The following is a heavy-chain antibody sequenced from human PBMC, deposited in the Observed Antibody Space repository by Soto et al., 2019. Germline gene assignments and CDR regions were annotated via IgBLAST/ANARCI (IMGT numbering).Heavy chain of an antibody. D-gene: IGHD6-13*01. CDR3: ARGHALAAADDY. J-gene: IGHJ4*02. CDR2: MNPNSGNT. V-gene: IGHV1-8*02. Sequence: SVKVSCKASGGTFSSYTINWVRQATGQGLEWMGWMNPNSGNTGYAQKFQGRVTMTRNTSISTAYMELSSLRSEDTAVYYCARGHALAAADDYWGQGTLVTVSS. CDR1: GGTFSSYT.